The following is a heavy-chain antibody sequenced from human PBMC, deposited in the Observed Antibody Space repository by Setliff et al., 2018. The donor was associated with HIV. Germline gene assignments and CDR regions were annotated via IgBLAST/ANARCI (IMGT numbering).Heavy chain of an antibody. CDR1: GFSLGDFM. CDR3: ARVDFWSGHAFYMDV. J-gene: IGHJ6*03. CDR2: SSPTSSSK. V-gene: IGHV3-48*01. D-gene: IGHD3-3*01. Sequence: GGSLRLSCTASGFSLGDFMLTWVRQAPGKGLQWVSDSSPTSSSKLYAESVKGRFTISRDNAKNSLHLQMNSLRVEDTAVYYCARVDFWSGHAFYMDVWGKGTTVTVSS.